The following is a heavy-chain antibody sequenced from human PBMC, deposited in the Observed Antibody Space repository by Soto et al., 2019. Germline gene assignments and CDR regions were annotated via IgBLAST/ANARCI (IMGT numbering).Heavy chain of an antibody. V-gene: IGHV3-15*01. D-gene: IGHD2-2*01. CDR3: TTKDIVVVPAAISVDYFDY. CDR1: GFTFSNSW. J-gene: IGHJ4*02. Sequence: GGSLRLSCAASGFTFSNSWMSWVRQAPGKGLEWVGRIKSKTDGGTTDYAAPVKGRFTISRDDSKNTLYLQMNSLKTEDTAVYYCTTKDIVVVPAAISVDYFDYWGQGTLVTVSS. CDR2: IKSKTDGGTT.